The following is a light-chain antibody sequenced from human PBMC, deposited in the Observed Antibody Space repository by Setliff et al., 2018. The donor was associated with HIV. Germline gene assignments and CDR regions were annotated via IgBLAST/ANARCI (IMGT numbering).Light chain of an antibody. CDR3: TSYTSYSSVV. CDR2: DVS. V-gene: IGLV2-14*01. J-gene: IGLJ2*01. Sequence: QSVMTQPASVSGSPGQSIAISCTGTSSDVGAYNYVSWYQQHPGKAPKLMIYDVSKRPSGVSNRFSVSKSGNTASLTISVLQAEDEADYYCTSYTSYSSVVFGGGTKVTVL. CDR1: SSDVGAYNY.